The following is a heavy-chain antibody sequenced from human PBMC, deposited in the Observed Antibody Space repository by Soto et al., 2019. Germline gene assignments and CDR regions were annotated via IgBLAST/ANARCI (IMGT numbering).Heavy chain of an antibody. CDR3: ARATGRGYSTGSSYYFGY. J-gene: IGHJ4*02. V-gene: IGHV3-30*03. D-gene: IGHD5-18*01. Sequence: QVQLVESGGGVVQPGRSLRLSCAASGFPFSSFGMHWVRQAPGKGLEWVAVISDDGNNQYYADSVKGRFTISRDNSKNTLSLHMNSLRAEDKAVYYCARATGRGYSTGSSYYFGYWGQGTLLTVSS. CDR2: ISDDGNNQ. CDR1: GFPFSSFG.